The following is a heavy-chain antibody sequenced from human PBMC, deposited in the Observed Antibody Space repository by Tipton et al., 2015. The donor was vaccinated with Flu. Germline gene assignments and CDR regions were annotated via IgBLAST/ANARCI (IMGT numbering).Heavy chain of an antibody. V-gene: IGHV4-39*01. J-gene: IGHJ4*02. CDR2: IYYSGST. CDR1: GGSISSSSYY. D-gene: IGHD2-15*01. CDR3: ARHGGSGGSYVDY. Sequence: TLSLTCTVSGGSISSSSYYWGWIRQPPGKGLEWIGSIYYSGSTYYNPSLKSRVTISVDTSKNQFSLKLSSVTAADTAVYYCARHGGSGGSYVDYWGQGTLATVSS.